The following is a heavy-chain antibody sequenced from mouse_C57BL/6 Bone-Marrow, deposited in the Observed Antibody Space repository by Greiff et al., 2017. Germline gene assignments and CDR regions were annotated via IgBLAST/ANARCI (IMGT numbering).Heavy chain of an antibody. D-gene: IGHD2-2*01. J-gene: IGHJ4*01. V-gene: IGHV14-4*01. CDR1: GFNIKDDY. CDR2: IDPENGDT. Sequence: EVKLVESGAELVRPGASVKLSCTASGFNIKDDYMHWVKQRPEQGLEWIGWIDPENGDTEYASKFQGKATITADTSSNTAYLQLSSLTSDDTAVYYCTTDGYLYAMDYWGQGTSVTVSS. CDR3: TTDGYLYAMDY.